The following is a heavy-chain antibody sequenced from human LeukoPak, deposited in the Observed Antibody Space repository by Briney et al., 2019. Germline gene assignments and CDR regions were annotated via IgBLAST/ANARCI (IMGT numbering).Heavy chain of an antibody. CDR1: GYTLTELS. V-gene: IGHV1-24*01. D-gene: IGHD3-3*01. J-gene: IGHJ6*03. CDR3: ARAGPGSGYVTWHYYYMDV. CDR2: FDPEDGET. Sequence: ASVKVSCKVSGYTLTELSMHWVRQAPGKGLEWMGGFDPEDGETIYAQKFQGRVTMTEDTSTDTAYMELSSLRSEDTAVYYCARAGPGSGYVTWHYYYMDVWGKGTTVTVSS.